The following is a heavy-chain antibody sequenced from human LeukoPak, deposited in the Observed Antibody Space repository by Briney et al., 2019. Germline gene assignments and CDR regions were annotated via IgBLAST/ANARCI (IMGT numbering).Heavy chain of an antibody. Sequence: ASVKVSCKASGYTFTSYGISWVRQDPGQGLEWMGWISAYNGNTNYAQKPQGRVTMTTDTSTSTAYMELRSLRSDDTAVYYCARPPLNFAAADYWGQGTLVTVSS. V-gene: IGHV1-18*01. CDR3: ARPPLNFAAADY. CDR2: ISAYNGNT. CDR1: GYTFTSYG. D-gene: IGHD6-13*01. J-gene: IGHJ4*02.